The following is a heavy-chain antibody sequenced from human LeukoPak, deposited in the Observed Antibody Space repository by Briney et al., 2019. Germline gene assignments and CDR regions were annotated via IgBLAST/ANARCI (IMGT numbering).Heavy chain of an antibody. CDR2: INPNSGDT. CDR1: GYTFTDYY. J-gene: IGHJ4*02. Sequence: ASVKVSCKASGYTFTDYYIHWVRQAPGQGLEWMGWINPNSGDTNYAQKFQGRVTMSRDTSISTAYMELSRLRSDDTAVYYCARGVGSSGLLNSWSQGTLVTVSS. D-gene: IGHD6-19*01. CDR3: ARGVGSSGLLNS. V-gene: IGHV1-2*02.